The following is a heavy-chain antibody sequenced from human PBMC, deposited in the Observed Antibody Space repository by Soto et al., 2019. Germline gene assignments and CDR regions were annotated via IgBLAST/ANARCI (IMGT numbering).Heavy chain of an antibody. CDR3: ARDQEGYYDSSGYPDY. CDR1: GYTFTSYA. CDR2: INAGNGNT. Sequence: ASVKVSCKASGYTFTSYAMHWVRQAPGQRLEWMGWINAGNGNTKYSQKFQGRVTITRDTSASTAYMEPSSLRSEDTAVYYCARDQEGYYDSSGYPDYWGQGTLVTVSS. D-gene: IGHD3-22*01. J-gene: IGHJ4*02. V-gene: IGHV1-3*01.